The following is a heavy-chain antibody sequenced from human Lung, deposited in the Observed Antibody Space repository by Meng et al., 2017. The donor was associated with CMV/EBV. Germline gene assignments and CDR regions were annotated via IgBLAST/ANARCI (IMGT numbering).Heavy chain of an antibody. Sequence: GGSLRLXCAASGFTFNNYAMHWVRQAPGKGLQWVAVVSYDGNNKYYADSVKGRFTISRDNSKNTLDLQMNSLRAEDTAMYYCAKKGPYCSSTSCPPDAFDIXGQGXMVTVSS. CDR2: VSYDGNNK. V-gene: IGHV3-30-3*02. CDR1: GFTFNNYA. CDR3: AKKGPYCSSTSCPPDAFDI. D-gene: IGHD2-2*01. J-gene: IGHJ3*02.